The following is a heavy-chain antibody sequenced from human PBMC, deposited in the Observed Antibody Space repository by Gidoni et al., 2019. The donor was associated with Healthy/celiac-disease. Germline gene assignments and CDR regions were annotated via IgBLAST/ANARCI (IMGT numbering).Heavy chain of an antibody. CDR3: ARGGYGGSFTGDS. V-gene: IGHV1-69*01. D-gene: IGHD1-26*01. J-gene: IGHJ4*02. Sequence: QVQLVQSGAEVKKPGSSVKVSCKASAAPFSSYAFRWVRQAPGQGLEWMGGIIPIFSTANYAQKFQGRVTITADESTSTAYMELSSLRSEDTAVYYCARGGYGGSFTGDSWGQGTLVTVSS. CDR2: IIPIFSTA. CDR1: AAPFSSYA.